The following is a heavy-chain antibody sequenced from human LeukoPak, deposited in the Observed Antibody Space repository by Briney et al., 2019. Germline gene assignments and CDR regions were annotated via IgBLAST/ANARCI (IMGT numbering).Heavy chain of an antibody. D-gene: IGHD6-19*01. Sequence: ASVKVSCKASVYTFTGYYMHWVRQAPGQGLGWMGWINPNSVGTNYAQKCQGRVTMTRDKSISTAYMELSGVRSDDTAVYYCARPIRYSSGWYGYWGQGTLVTVSS. CDR1: VYTFTGYY. CDR3: ARPIRYSSGWYGY. CDR2: INPNSVGT. V-gene: IGHV1-2*02. J-gene: IGHJ4*02.